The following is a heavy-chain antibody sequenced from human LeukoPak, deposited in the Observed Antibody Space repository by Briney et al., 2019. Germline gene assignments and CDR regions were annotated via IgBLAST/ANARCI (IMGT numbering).Heavy chain of an antibody. Sequence: GGSLRLSCAASAFSLNAYNMNWVRQAPGKGLEWVSSISTMSNYIFYGDSVKGRFTISRDNAKNSVYLQMNSLRPEDTAVYYCSRDRLGGLDLWGQGTLVTVSS. V-gene: IGHV3-21*01. J-gene: IGHJ5*02. CDR3: SRDRLGGLDL. CDR2: ISTMSNYI. CDR1: AFSLNAYN. D-gene: IGHD5-12*01.